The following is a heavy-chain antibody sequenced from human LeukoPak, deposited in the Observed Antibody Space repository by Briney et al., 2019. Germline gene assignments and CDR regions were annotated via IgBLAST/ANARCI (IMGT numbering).Heavy chain of an antibody. J-gene: IGHJ4*02. CDR2: INHSGST. V-gene: IGHV4-34*01. CDR1: GGSFSGYY. Sequence: PSXXLSLTCAVDGGSFSGYYWSWIRQPPGKGLEWIGEINHSGSTNYNPSLKSRVTISVDTSKNQFSLKLSSVTAADTAVYYCARVFGYSYGYRFDYWGQGTLVTLSS. D-gene: IGHD5-18*01. CDR3: ARVFGYSYGYRFDY.